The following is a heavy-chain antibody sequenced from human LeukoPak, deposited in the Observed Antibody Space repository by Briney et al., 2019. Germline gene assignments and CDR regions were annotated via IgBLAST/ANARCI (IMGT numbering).Heavy chain of an antibody. CDR1: GGSISSYY. CDR2: IYYSGST. CDR3: ARVVTTTLDY. V-gene: IGHV4-59*01. D-gene: IGHD2-21*02. Sequence: SETLSLTCTVSGGSISSYYWSWIRQPPGKGLEWIGYIYYSGSTNYNPSLKSRVTISVDTSKNQFSLKLSSVTAADTAVYYCARVVTTTLDYWGQGTLVTVSS. J-gene: IGHJ4*02.